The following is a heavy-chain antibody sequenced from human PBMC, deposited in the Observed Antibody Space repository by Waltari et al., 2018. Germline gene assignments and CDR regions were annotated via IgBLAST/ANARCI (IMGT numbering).Heavy chain of an antibody. D-gene: IGHD6-13*01. Sequence: QVQLQQWGAGLLKPSETLSLTCAVYGGSFSGYYWSWLRQPPGKGLEWIGEINHSGSTNYNPSLKSRVTISVDTSKNQFSLKLSSVTAADTAVYYCARVTVRSSSWFIKGPGYYYMDVWGKGTTVTISS. CDR1: GGSFSGYY. J-gene: IGHJ6*03. CDR2: INHSGST. V-gene: IGHV4-34*01. CDR3: ARVTVRSSSWFIKGPGYYYMDV.